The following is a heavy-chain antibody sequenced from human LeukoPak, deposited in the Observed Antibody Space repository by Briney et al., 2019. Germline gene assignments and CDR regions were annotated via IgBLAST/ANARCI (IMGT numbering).Heavy chain of an antibody. CDR1: GFTFSSYA. J-gene: IGHJ6*02. Sequence: GGSLRLSCAASGFTFSSYAMHWVRQAPGKGLEWVAVISYDGSNKYYADSVKGRFTISRDNTKNMLYLQMNSLRAEDTAVYYCARDLDDILTSLYYYGMDVWGQGTTVTVSS. CDR2: ISYDGSNK. D-gene: IGHD3-9*01. V-gene: IGHV3-30-3*01. CDR3: ARDLDDILTSLYYYGMDV.